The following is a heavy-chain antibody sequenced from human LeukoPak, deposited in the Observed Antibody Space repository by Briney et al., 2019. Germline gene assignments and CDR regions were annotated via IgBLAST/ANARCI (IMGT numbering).Heavy chain of an antibody. CDR1: GYTLTELS. CDR3: ATLLITFGALYFDY. CDR2: FDPEDGET. Sequence: ASVKVSCKVSGYTLTELSMHWVRQAPGKGLEGMGGFDPEDGETIYAQKFQGRVTMTEDTSTDTAYMELSSLRSEDTAVYYCATLLITFGALYFDYWGQGTLVTVSS. D-gene: IGHD3-16*01. V-gene: IGHV1-24*01. J-gene: IGHJ4*02.